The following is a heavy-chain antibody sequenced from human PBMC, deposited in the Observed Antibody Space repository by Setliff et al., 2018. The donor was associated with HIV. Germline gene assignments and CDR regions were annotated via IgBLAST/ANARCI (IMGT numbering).Heavy chain of an antibody. V-gene: IGHV1-69*05. CDR2: IVPLFGTT. CDR1: GDSLSNYV. J-gene: IGHJ4*02. Sequence: ASVKVSCKASGDSLSNYVITWVRRAPGQGLEWMGGIVPLFGTTNYAQNFQGRLTITTDQIMTTAYMELTSRRSEDTAVYYCASGSGYCNKGDCYIGVHRTPDKYYFDSWGQGTLVTVSS. CDR3: ASGSGYCNKGDCYIGVHRTPDKYYFDS. D-gene: IGHD2-8*01.